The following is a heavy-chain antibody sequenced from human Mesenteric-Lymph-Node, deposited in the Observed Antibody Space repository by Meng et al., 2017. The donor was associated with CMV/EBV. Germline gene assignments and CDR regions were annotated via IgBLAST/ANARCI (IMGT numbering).Heavy chain of an antibody. Sequence: SGVTFSSYAMNWVRQAPGKGLEWVSSISAGGGSTYYADSLKGRFTIPRDNSKNTLYLQMNSLRAEDTAVYYCAKAPNDYGDWRYFQHWGQGTLVTVSS. CDR2: ISAGGGST. D-gene: IGHD4-17*01. J-gene: IGHJ1*01. V-gene: IGHV3-23*01. CDR3: AKAPNDYGDWRYFQH. CDR1: GVTFSSYA.